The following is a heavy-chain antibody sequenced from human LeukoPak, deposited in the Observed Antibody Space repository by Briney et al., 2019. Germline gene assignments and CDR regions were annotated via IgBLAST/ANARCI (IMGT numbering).Heavy chain of an antibody. Sequence: SGGSLRLSCAASGFTFSSYAMSWVCQAPGKGLEWVSAISGSGGSTYYADSVKGRSTISRDNSKNTLYLQMNSLRAEDTAVYYCARALADDFWSGYSDYWGQGTLVTVSS. CDR1: GFTFSSYA. CDR2: ISGSGGST. CDR3: ARALADDFWSGYSDY. J-gene: IGHJ4*02. D-gene: IGHD3-3*01. V-gene: IGHV3-23*01.